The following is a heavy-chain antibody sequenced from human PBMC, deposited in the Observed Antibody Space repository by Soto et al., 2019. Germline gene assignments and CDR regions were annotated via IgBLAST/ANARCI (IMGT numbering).Heavy chain of an antibody. V-gene: IGHV1-18*01. CDR3: ARDHATPIADNDAFDI. CDR1: GYTFSSYG. CDR2: ISAYNGNT. J-gene: IGHJ3*02. D-gene: IGHD6-13*01. Sequence: QVQLVQSGAEVKKPGASVKVSCKASGYTFSSYGISWVRQAPGQGLEWMGWISAYNGNTNYAQKLQGRVTMTTDTSTSTAYMELRSLRSDDTAVYYCARDHATPIADNDAFDIWGQGTMVTVSS.